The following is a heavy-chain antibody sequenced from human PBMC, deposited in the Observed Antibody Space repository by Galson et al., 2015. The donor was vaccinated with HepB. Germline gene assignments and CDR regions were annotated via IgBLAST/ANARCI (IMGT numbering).Heavy chain of an antibody. CDR1: GGTFSSYT. CDR2: IIPILGIA. Sequence: SVKVSCKASGGTFSSYTISWVRQAPGQGLEWMARIIPILGIANYAQKFQGRVTITADKSTSTAYMEPSSLRSEDTAVYYCARGWYDILTGYYSGYYGMDVRGQGTTVTVSS. J-gene: IGHJ6*02. CDR3: ARGWYDILTGYYSGYYGMDV. V-gene: IGHV1-69*02. D-gene: IGHD3-9*01.